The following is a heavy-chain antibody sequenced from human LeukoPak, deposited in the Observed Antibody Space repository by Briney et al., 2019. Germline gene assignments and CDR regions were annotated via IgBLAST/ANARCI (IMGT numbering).Heavy chain of an antibody. CDR2: INPNSGGT. D-gene: IGHD2-2*01. V-gene: IGHV1-2*02. CDR3: ARDDCSSTSCYPLDY. CDR1: GYTFTGYY. Sequence: GASVKVSCKASGYTFTGYYMHWVRQAPGQGLEWMGWINPNSGGTNYAQKFQGRVTMTRGTSISTAYMELSRLRSDDTAVYYCARDDCSSTSCYPLDYWGQGTLVTVSS. J-gene: IGHJ4*02.